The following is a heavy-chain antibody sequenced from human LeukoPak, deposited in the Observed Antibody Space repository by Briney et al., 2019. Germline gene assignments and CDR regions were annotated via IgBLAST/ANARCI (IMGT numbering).Heavy chain of an antibody. D-gene: IGHD3-16*01. J-gene: IGHJ4*02. CDR3: ARDGEGGLDYFDY. CDR1: GDSVSSNSAA. Sequence: SQTLSLTCDISGDSVSSNSAAWNWIRQSPSRGLEWLGRTYFRSKWYTDYAVSVKSRIIINPDTSKNQFSLQLNSVTPEDTAVYYCARDGEGGLDYFDYWGQGTLVTVSS. CDR2: TYFRSKWYT. V-gene: IGHV6-1*01.